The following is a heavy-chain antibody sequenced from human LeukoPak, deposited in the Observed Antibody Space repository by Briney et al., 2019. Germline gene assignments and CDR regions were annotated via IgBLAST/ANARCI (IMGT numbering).Heavy chain of an antibody. Sequence: SETLSLTCTVSGGSIYSYYWSWIRQPPGKGLEGIGYIYNSGSTNYNPSLKSRVTISVDTSKNQVSLKLSSVTAADTAVYYCASLGHYGGKGIDIWGQGTMVTVSS. CDR2: IYNSGST. J-gene: IGHJ3*02. CDR3: ASLGHYGGKGIDI. V-gene: IGHV4-59*01. D-gene: IGHD4-23*01. CDR1: GGSIYSYY.